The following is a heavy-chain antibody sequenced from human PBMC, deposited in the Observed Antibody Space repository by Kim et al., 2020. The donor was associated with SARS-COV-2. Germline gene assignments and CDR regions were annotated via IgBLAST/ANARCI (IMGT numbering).Heavy chain of an antibody. D-gene: IGHD3-3*01. CDR2: ISSSSSYT. J-gene: IGHJ6*02. Sequence: GGSLRLSCAASGFTFSDYYMSWIRQAPGKGLEWVSYISSSSSYTNYADSVKGRFTISRDNAKNSLYLQMNSLRAEDTAVYYCARDTIFGVDTGYGMDVWGQGTTVTVSS. V-gene: IGHV3-11*06. CDR3: ARDTIFGVDTGYGMDV. CDR1: GFTFSDYY.